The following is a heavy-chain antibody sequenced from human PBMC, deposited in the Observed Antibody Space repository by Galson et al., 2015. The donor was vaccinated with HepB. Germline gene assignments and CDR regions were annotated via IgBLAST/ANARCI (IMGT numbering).Heavy chain of an antibody. D-gene: IGHD2-21*01. CDR3: ARERLLYSSYGAFDI. Sequence: SLRLSCAASGFTVSSNYMSWVRQAPGKGLEWVSVIYSGGSTYYADSVKGRFTISRDNSKNTLYLQMNSLRAEDTAVYYCARERLLYSSYGAFDIWGQGTMVTVSS. CDR2: IYSGGST. J-gene: IGHJ3*02. CDR1: GFTVSSNY. V-gene: IGHV3-66*01.